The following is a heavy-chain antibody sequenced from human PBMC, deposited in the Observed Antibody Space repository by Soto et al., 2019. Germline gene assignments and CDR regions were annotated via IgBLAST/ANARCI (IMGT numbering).Heavy chain of an antibody. Sequence: QVQLQESGPGLVKPSQTLSLTCTVSGGSISSGGYYWSWIRQHPGKGLEWIGYIYYSGSTYYNPSLMSRVTISVDTSKNQSSLKLSSVTAADTAVYYCVRDNPGSGSYEDYYYYYMDVWGKGTTVTVSS. CDR3: VRDNPGSGSYEDYYYYYMDV. J-gene: IGHJ6*03. D-gene: IGHD3-10*01. CDR1: GGSISSGGYY. CDR2: IYYSGST. V-gene: IGHV4-31*03.